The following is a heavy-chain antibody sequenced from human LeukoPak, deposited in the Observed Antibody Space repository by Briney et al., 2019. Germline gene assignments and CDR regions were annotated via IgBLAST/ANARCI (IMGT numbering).Heavy chain of an antibody. Sequence: AGGSLRLSCAASGFTFSSYWMHWVRQAPGKGLVWVSRINSDGSSTNYADSVKGRFTISRDNAKNTLYLQMNSLRAEDTAVYYCARDGPEPPGIAAAGGFDYWGQGTLVTVSS. CDR3: ARDGPEPPGIAAAGGFDY. CDR2: INSDGSST. J-gene: IGHJ4*02. V-gene: IGHV3-74*01. D-gene: IGHD6-13*01. CDR1: GFTFSSYW.